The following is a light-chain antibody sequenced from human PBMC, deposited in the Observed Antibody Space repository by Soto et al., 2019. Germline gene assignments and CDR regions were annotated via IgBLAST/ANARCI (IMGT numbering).Light chain of an antibody. V-gene: IGLV2-8*01. CDR3: CSYAGSYTFYV. CDR2: EVT. Sequence: QSALTQRPSASGSPGQSVTISCAGTRDDVGGYNYVSWYQHHPGKAPKLLIYEVTKRPSGVPDRFSGSKSGNTAYLTISGLQAEDEADYYCCSYAGSYTFYVFGTGTKLTVL. J-gene: IGLJ1*01. CDR1: RDDVGGYNY.